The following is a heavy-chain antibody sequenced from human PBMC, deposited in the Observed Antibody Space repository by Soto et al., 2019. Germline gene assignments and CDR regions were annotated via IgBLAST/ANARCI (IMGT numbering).Heavy chain of an antibody. CDR1: GFTFSSYS. Sequence: GGSLRLSCAASGFTFSSYSMNWVRQAPGKGLEWVSSISSSSSYIYYADSVKGRFTTSRDNAKNSLYLQMNSLRAEDTAVYYCAKDNGQWLGTTYYYYGMDVWGQGTTVTVSS. V-gene: IGHV3-21*01. J-gene: IGHJ6*02. CDR2: ISSSSSYI. D-gene: IGHD6-19*01. CDR3: AKDNGQWLGTTYYYYGMDV.